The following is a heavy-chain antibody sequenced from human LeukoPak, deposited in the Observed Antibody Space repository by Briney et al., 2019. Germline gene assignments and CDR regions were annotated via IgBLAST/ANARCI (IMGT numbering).Heavy chain of an antibody. CDR1: GFTVSSNY. Sequence: TGGSLRLSCAASGFTVSSNYMSWVRQAPGKGLEWVSVIYSGGSTYYADSVKGRFTISRDNSKSTLYLQMNSLRAEDTAVYYCARGAHYYYYGMDVWGQGTTVTVSS. CDR2: IYSGGST. J-gene: IGHJ6*02. V-gene: IGHV3-53*01. CDR3: ARGAHYYYYGMDV.